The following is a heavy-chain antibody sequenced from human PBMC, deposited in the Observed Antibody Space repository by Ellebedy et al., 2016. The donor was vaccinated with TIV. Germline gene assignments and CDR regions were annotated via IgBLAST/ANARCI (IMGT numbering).Heavy chain of an antibody. V-gene: IGHV1-46*01. CDR2: INPSGGST. CDR3: ARLAVVANH. D-gene: IGHD2-15*01. CDR1: GYTFTSYY. Sequence: GESLKISXKGSGYTFTSYYMHWVRQAPGQGLEWMGIINPSGGSTSYAQKFQGRVTMTRDTSTSTVYMELSSLRSEDTAVYYCARLAVVANHWGQGTLVTVSS. J-gene: IGHJ5*02.